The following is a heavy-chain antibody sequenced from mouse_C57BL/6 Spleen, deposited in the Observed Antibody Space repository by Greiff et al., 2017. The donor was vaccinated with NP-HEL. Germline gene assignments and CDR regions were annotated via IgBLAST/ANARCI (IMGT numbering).Heavy chain of an antibody. J-gene: IGHJ3*01. CDR1: GFSFTSYG. CDR3: ARNVMVRGAWCAY. Sequence: QVQLQQSGPGLVQPSQSLSITCTVSGFSFTSYGVHWVRQSPGKGLEWLGVIWSGGSTDYNAAFISRLSISKDNSKSQVFFKVNSLQADDTAIYYCARNVMVRGAWCAYWGQGTLVTVSA. CDR2: IWSGGST. D-gene: IGHD2-2*01. V-gene: IGHV2-2*01.